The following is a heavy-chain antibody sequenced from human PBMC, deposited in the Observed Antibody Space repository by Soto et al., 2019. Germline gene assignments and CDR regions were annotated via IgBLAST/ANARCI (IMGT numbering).Heavy chain of an antibody. D-gene: IGHD5-18*01. Sequence: SVKLSCKASGYTFTSYGISWVRQAPGQGLEWMGGIIPIFGTANYAQKFQGRVTITADESTSTAYMELSSLRSEDTAVYYCARRGYSYKWFDDWGQGTLVTVSS. CDR1: GYTFTSYG. CDR2: IIPIFGTA. CDR3: ARRGYSYKWFDD. J-gene: IGHJ4*02. V-gene: IGHV1-69*13.